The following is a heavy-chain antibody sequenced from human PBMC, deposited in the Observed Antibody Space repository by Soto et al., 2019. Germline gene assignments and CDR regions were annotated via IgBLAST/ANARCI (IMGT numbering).Heavy chain of an antibody. CDR2: IKSKSDGGTT. V-gene: IGHV3-15*01. CDR1: GFTLSNAW. CDR3: SAPPPMGSTNAY. D-gene: IGHD1-26*01. J-gene: IGHJ4*02. Sequence: GGSLRLSCAASGFTLSNAWMSWVRQAPGKGLEWVGRIKSKSDGGTTDYAAPVNGRFTISRDDSKNTLYLQMNSLKTEDTAVYFCSAPPPMGSTNAYWGQGALVTVSS.